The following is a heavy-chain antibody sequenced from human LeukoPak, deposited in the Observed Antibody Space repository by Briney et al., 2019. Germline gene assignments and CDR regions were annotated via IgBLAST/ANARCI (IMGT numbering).Heavy chain of an antibody. V-gene: IGHV3-23*01. J-gene: IGHJ1*01. CDR3: AKDGFQH. Sequence: GGSLRLSCAASGFTFSTNAMNWVRQAPGKGLEWVSAINGSGSTTYSEDSVKGRSTISRDNSKNTLYLQMNRLRAEETAVYYCAKDGFQHWGQGTLVTVSS. CDR1: GFTFSTNA. CDR2: INGSGSTT.